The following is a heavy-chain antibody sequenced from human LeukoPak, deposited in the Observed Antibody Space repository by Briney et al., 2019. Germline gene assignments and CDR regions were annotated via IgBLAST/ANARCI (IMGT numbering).Heavy chain of an antibody. Sequence: PSETLSLTCTVSGRSISSYYWSWIRQPPGKGLEWIGHIYHNGSTNYSPSLTSRVTMSVDRSKNQFSLKLSSVTAADTALYYCARKGDRGSAGFFDYWGQGTLVTVSS. D-gene: IGHD1-26*01. CDR2: IYHNGST. J-gene: IGHJ4*02. CDR3: ARKGDRGSAGFFDY. V-gene: IGHV4-59*01. CDR1: GRSISSYY.